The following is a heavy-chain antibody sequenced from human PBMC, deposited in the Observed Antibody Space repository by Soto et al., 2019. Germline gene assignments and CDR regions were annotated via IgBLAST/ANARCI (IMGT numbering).Heavy chain of an antibody. V-gene: IGHV3-23*01. J-gene: IGHJ4*02. CDR2: VDGSGYDT. D-gene: IGHD2-15*01. CDR3: AKEIMAAAYATTSAFDL. Sequence: ERQLLESGGGLVQPGGSRRLSCVASGFTFSSFAMGWVRQSPGTGLEWVAGVDGSGYDTSFAASVNGRFTISRDNSENPLFLHMTNLRAEDTARYYCAKEIMAAAYATTSAFDLWGPGTVVSVS. CDR1: GFTFSSFA.